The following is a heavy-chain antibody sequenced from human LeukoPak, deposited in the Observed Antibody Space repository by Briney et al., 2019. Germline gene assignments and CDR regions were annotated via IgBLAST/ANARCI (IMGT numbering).Heavy chain of an antibody. CDR1: GGSISSGGYY. CDR3: AREGNYCSGGSCYPGWFDP. Sequence: SETLSLTCTVSGGSISSGGYYWSWIRQHPGKGLEWIGYIYYSGSTYYNPSLKSRVTISVDTSNNQFSLKLSSVTAADTAVYYCAREGNYCSGGSCYPGWFDPWGQGTLVTVSS. CDR2: IYYSGST. J-gene: IGHJ5*02. V-gene: IGHV4-31*03. D-gene: IGHD2-15*01.